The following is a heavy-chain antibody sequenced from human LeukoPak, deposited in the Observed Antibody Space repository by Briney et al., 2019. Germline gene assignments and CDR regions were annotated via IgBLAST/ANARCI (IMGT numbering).Heavy chain of an antibody. J-gene: IGHJ4*02. V-gene: IGHV3-23*01. D-gene: IGHD1-26*01. CDR2: IVGGGGST. CDR3: AKRRYGSYGDFDV. Sequence: GGSLRLSCAASGFTFSNYAMSWVRQAPGKGLEWVSAIVGGGGSTNYADSVEGRFTISKDIARNTLYLQMNSLRVEDTAVYYCAKRRYGSYGDFDVWGRGTLVTVSS. CDR1: GFTFSNYA.